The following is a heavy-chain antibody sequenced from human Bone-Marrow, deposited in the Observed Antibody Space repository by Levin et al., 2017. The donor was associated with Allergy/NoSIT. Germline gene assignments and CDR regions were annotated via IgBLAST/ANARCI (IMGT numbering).Heavy chain of an antibody. CDR2: FIGGGSDT. Sequence: GGSLRLSCAASGFTFNNYAMNWVRQTPGKGLEWVSSFIGGGSDTYHAGSVKGRFTMSRDNSKNTVHLQMNSLRVEDTAGYYCAKGTAERCSGSKCSSFDSWGHGTRVTVAS. D-gene: IGHD2-15*01. CDR1: GFTFNNYA. J-gene: IGHJ4*01. V-gene: IGHV3-23*01. CDR3: AKGTAERCSGSKCSSFDS.